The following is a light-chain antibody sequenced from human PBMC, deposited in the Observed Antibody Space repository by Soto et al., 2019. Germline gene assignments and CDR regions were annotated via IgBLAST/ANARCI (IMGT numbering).Light chain of an antibody. J-gene: IGLJ1*01. CDR3: CSYAGTVAYV. CDR2: EVN. Sequence: QSALTQPASVSGSPGQSITISCAGTSSDIGNYHLVSWYQQHPGKAPKLIICEVNKRPSGISDRFSGSKSGNTASLTISGLQAEDEADYYCCSYAGTVAYVLGSGTKVTAL. CDR1: SSDIGNYHL. V-gene: IGLV2-23*02.